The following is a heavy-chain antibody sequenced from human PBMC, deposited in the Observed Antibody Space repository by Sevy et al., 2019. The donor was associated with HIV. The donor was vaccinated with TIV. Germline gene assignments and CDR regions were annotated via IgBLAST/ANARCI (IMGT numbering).Heavy chain of an antibody. J-gene: IGHJ3*02. CDR1: GYSFTSYW. V-gene: IGHV5-51*01. CDR2: IYPGDSDT. Sequence: GESLKISCKGSGYSFTSYWIGWVRQMPGKGLEWMGIIYPGDSDTRYSPSFQGQVTISADKSISTAYLRWSSLKAADTAMYYCARDCSRGSCYSDVSCRAFDIWGQGTMVTVSS. CDR3: ARDCSRGSCYSDVSCRAFDI. D-gene: IGHD2-15*01.